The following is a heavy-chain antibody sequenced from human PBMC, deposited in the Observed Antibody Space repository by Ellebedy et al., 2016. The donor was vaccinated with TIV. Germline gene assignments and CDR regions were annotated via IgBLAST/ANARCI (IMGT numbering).Heavy chain of an antibody. Sequence: GESLKISCAASGFTFSSYAMTWVRQAPGKGLEWVSGISDSGGNTYYADSVKGRFTISRDNSKNTLYLQMNSLRAEDTAVYYCAKKGAGVTAAKTDYWGQGTLVTVSS. D-gene: IGHD2-21*02. V-gene: IGHV3-23*01. CDR2: ISDSGGNT. J-gene: IGHJ4*02. CDR1: GFTFSSYA. CDR3: AKKGAGVTAAKTDY.